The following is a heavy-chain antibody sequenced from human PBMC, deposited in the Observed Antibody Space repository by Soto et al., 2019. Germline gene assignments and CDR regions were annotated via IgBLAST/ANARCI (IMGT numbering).Heavy chain of an antibody. D-gene: IGHD3-22*01. V-gene: IGHV4-30-2*01. J-gene: IGHJ2*01. Sequence: SETLPLTCAFSGGSISSGGYSWNWIRQPPGKGLEWIGYIYHSGSTLYNPSLKSRVTISVDKSKNQFSLKLSSVTAADTAVYYCAAAPLSTMIVVVNTTGYFDLWGRGTLVTVSS. CDR2: IYHSGST. CDR3: AAAPLSTMIVVVNTTGYFDL. CDR1: GGSISSGGYS.